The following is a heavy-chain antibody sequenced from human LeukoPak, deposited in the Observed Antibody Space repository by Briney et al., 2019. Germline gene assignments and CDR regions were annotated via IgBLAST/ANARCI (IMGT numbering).Heavy chain of an antibody. CDR2: IYSGGST. D-gene: IGHD3-10*01. Sequence: PGGSLRLSCAASGFTVSSNYISWVRQAPGKGLEWVSVIYSGGSTYYADSVKGRFTISRDNSKNTLYLQMNSLRAEDTAVYYCARGNYGSGSRFSNAFDPRGQGTLVTVSS. CDR3: ARGNYGSGSRFSNAFDP. CDR1: GFTVSSNY. V-gene: IGHV3-53*01. J-gene: IGHJ5*02.